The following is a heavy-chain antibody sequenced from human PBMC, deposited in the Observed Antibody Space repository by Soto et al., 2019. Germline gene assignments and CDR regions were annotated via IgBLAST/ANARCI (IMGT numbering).Heavy chain of an antibody. CDR1: GFTFSSYS. V-gene: IGHV3-48*02. Sequence: EVQLVESGGGLVQPGGSLRLSCAASGFTFSSYSMNWVRQAPGKGLEWVSYISSSSSTIYYADSVKGRFTISRDNAKNSLYLQMNSLRDEDTAVYYCAREGDYYYYGGMDVWGQGTTVTVSS. D-gene: IGHD3-16*01. CDR2: ISSSSSTI. J-gene: IGHJ6*02. CDR3: AREGDYYYYGGMDV.